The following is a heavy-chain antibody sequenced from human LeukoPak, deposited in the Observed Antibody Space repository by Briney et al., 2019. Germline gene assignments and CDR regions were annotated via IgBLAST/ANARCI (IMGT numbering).Heavy chain of an antibody. Sequence: PGGSLRLSCAASGFTFSSYSMNWVRQAPGKGLEWVSSISSSSSYIYYADSVKGRFTISGDNAKNSLYLQMNSLRAEDTAVYYCARDLPTYSSSWYGGFDYWGQGTLVTVSS. CDR2: ISSSSSYI. V-gene: IGHV3-21*01. CDR3: ARDLPTYSSSWYGGFDY. J-gene: IGHJ4*02. D-gene: IGHD6-13*01. CDR1: GFTFSSYS.